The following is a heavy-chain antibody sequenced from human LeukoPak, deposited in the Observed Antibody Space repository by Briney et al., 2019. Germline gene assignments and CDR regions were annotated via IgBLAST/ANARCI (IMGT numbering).Heavy chain of an antibody. CDR2: ISSSSSYI. D-gene: IGHD3-3*01. J-gene: IGHJ4*02. V-gene: IGHV3-21*01. CDR1: GFTFSSYS. Sequence: GGSLRLSCAASGFTFSSYSMNWVRQAPGKGLEWVSSISSSSSYIYYADSVKGRFTISRDNAKNSLYLQMNSLRAEDTAVYYCARVPTYYDFWSGYYRGGYHFDYWGQGTLVTVSS. CDR3: ARVPTYYDFWSGYYRGGYHFDY.